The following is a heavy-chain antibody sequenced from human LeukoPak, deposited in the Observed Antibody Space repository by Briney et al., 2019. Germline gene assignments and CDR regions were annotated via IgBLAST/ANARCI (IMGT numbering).Heavy chain of an antibody. J-gene: IGHJ4*02. CDR2: VYYGGST. CDR1: GGSISSGAYY. D-gene: IGHD4-23*01. V-gene: IGHV4-31*03. Sequence: SQTLSLTCTVSGGSISSGAYYWSWIRQHPGKGLDWIGYVYYGGSTFYNPSLKSRVTILVDTSKNQFSLKLSSVTAADTAVYYCARKTYGGLYFDYWGQGTLVTVSS. CDR3: ARKTYGGLYFDY.